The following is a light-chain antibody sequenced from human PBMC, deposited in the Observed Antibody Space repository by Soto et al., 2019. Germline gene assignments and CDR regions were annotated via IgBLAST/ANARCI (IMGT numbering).Light chain of an antibody. V-gene: IGKV1-5*01. J-gene: IGKJ1*01. CDR3: QQYNSYPWT. Sequence: DIQMTQSPSTLSASVGDRVTINCLASQSISSWLAWYQQKPGKAPKLLIYDASSLESGVPSRFSGSGSGTEFTLTISSLQPDDFATYYCQQYNSYPWTFGQGTKVDIK. CDR1: QSISSW. CDR2: DAS.